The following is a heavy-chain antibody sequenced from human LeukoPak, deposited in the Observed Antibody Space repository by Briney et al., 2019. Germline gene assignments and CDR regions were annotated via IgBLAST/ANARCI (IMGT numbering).Heavy chain of an antibody. Sequence: GASVKVSCKASGYTFTSYGISWVRPAPGQGLEWMGWISAYNGNTNYAQKLEGRVTMTTPPSTSTASMALRSLRSDATAVYYCARENLGYYDSSGYSFYYGMDVWGQGTTVTVSS. V-gene: IGHV1-18*01. D-gene: IGHD3-22*01. CDR2: ISAYNGNT. CDR1: GYTFTSYG. CDR3: ARENLGYYDSSGYSFYYGMDV. J-gene: IGHJ6*02.